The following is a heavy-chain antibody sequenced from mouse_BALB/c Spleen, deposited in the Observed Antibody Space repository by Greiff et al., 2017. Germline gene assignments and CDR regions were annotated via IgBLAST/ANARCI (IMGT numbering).Heavy chain of an antibody. CDR2: IWAGGST. Sequence: QVQLLQSGPGLVAPSQCLTITCTVSGFSLTSYGVYWVRQPPGKGLEWLGVIWAGGSTNYNSALMSRLSISKNNSKSQVILNMNSLQTDDTAMYYCARDQSNEGAMDYWGQGTSVTVSS. D-gene: IGHD2-5*01. J-gene: IGHJ4*01. V-gene: IGHV2-9*02. CDR3: ARDQSNEGAMDY. CDR1: GFSLTSYG.